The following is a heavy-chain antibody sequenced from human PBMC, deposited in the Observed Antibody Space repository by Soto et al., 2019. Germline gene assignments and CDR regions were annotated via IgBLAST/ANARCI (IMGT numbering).Heavy chain of an antibody. CDR1: GYSFTSYW. CDR3: ARHEVAAPPLDYYYYGMDV. CDR2: IYPGDSDT. D-gene: IGHD2-15*01. Sequence: GESLKISCKGSGYSFTSYWIGWVRQMPGKGLEWMGIIYPGDSDTRYSPSFQGQVTISADKSISTAYLQWSSLKASDTAMYYCARHEVAAPPLDYYYYGMDVWGQGTTVTVSS. J-gene: IGHJ6*02. V-gene: IGHV5-51*01.